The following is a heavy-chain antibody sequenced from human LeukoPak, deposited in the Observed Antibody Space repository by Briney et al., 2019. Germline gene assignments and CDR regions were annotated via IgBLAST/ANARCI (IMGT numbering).Heavy chain of an antibody. CDR1: GFTFSNYE. D-gene: IGHD2/OR15-2a*01. CDR2: ITNSGSIT. Sequence: GGSLRLSCAASGFTFSNYEMNWVRQAPGKGLEWVSYITNSGSITYYADSVKGRFTISRDNAKNSLYLQMNSLRAEDTAVYYCARVGTTRFDYWGQGTLVTVSS. CDR3: ARVGTTRFDY. J-gene: IGHJ4*02. V-gene: IGHV3-48*03.